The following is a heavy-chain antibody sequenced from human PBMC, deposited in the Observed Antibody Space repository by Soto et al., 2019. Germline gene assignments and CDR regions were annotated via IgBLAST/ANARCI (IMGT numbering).Heavy chain of an antibody. CDR2: TSGNGGDT. V-gene: IGHV3-23*01. J-gene: IGHJ3*01. Sequence: QLFESGGGLVQPGGSLRLSCVASGFDYGRFAMTWVRQAPGKGLEWVSGTSGNGGDTYYVDSVRGRFTISRDSPKNTLYLQMNSLRVEDTAVYYCAKIYDFWSRHHDSFDVWGQGTSVTVSS. CDR3: AKIYDFWSRHHDSFDV. CDR1: GFDYGRFA. D-gene: IGHD3-3*01.